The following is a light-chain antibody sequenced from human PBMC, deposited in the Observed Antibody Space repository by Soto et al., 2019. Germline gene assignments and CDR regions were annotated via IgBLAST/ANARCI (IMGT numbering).Light chain of an antibody. V-gene: IGKV1-33*01. CDR1: QDISNY. Sequence: DIQMTQSPSSLSASVGDRVTITCQASQDISNYLNWYQQKPGKAPKLLIYDASNLETGVPSRFSGSGSGTDFTFTISSLQAEDIATYYCQQYDRELTFGGGTKVEIK. J-gene: IGKJ4*01. CDR2: DAS. CDR3: QQYDRELT.